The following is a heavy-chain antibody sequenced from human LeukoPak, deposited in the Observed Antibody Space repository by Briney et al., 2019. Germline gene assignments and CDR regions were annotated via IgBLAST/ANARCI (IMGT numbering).Heavy chain of an antibody. CDR2: INHSGST. CDR1: GGSFSGYY. Sequence: PSETLSLTCAVYGGSFSGYYWSWIRQPPGKGLEWIGEINHSGSTNYNPSLKSRVTISVDTSKNQFSLKLSSVTAADTAVYYCARVGAYYDSSGYFISWQSAIAFDIWGQGTMVTVSS. V-gene: IGHV4-34*01. CDR3: ARVGAYYDSSGYFISWQSAIAFDI. D-gene: IGHD3-22*01. J-gene: IGHJ3*02.